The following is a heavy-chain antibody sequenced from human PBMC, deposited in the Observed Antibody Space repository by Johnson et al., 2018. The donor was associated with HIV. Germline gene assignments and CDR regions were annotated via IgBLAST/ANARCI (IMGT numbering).Heavy chain of an antibody. CDR3: AKRYSGSLRDTFDI. J-gene: IGHJ3*02. CDR2: ISYDGTNK. Sequence: QVQLVESGGGVVQPGRSLRLSCAAPGFTFSNYDIHWVRQAPGKGLEWVAFISYDGTNKYYADSVKGRFTISRDNSKNTLYLQMNSLRAEDTAVYYCAKRYSGSLRDTFDIWGQGTMVTVSS. V-gene: IGHV3-30*18. CDR1: GFTFSNYD. D-gene: IGHD1-26*01.